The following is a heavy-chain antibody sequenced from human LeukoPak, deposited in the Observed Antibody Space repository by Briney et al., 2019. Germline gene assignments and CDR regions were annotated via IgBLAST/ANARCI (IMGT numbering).Heavy chain of an antibody. J-gene: IGHJ4*02. CDR3: ARDRSSGLCDY. CDR1: GGSISSYY. V-gene: IGHV4-39*07. Sequence: SETLSLTCTVSGGSISSYYWGWIRQPPGKGLEWIGSIYYSGSTYYNPSLKSRVTISVDTSKNQFSLKLSSVTAADTAVYYCARDRSSGLCDYWGQGTLVTVSS. CDR2: IYYSGST. D-gene: IGHD3-22*01.